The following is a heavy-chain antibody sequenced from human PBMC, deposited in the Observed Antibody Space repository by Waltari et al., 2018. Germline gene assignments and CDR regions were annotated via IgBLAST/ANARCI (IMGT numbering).Heavy chain of an antibody. CDR3: ARYNWNHEFDY. Sequence: QVQLQESGPGLVKPSETLSLTCTVSGGSIRSYYWSWIRQPPGKGLVWIGYSYYSGSPTYNPSLKSRVTISVDTSKNQFSLKLSSVTAADTAVYYCARYNWNHEFDYWGQGTLVTVSS. CDR2: SYYSGSP. V-gene: IGHV4-59*01. J-gene: IGHJ4*02. CDR1: GGSIRSYY. D-gene: IGHD1-20*01.